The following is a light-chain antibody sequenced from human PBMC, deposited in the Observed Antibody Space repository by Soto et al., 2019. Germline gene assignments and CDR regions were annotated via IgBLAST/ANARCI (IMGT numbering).Light chain of an antibody. J-gene: IGKJ1*01. Sequence: EIVLTQSPGTLSLSPGESATLSCRASQSVSNNYLAWYQQKPGQAPRLLIYGASNRATGIPDRFSGSGSGTDFTLTSSRLEPEDFAVYYCQQDGSSGTFGQGTKVEIK. V-gene: IGKV3-20*01. CDR2: GAS. CDR3: QQDGSSGT. CDR1: QSVSNNY.